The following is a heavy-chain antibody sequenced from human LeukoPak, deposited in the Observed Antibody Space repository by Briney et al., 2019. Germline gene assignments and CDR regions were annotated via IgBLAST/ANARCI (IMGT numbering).Heavy chain of an antibody. CDR1: GYTFTGYY. CDR2: INPNSGGT. Sequence: ASVKVSCKASGYTFTGYYMHWVRHAPGQGLEWMGWINPNSGGTNYAQKFQGRVTMTRDTSISTAYKELSRLRSDDTAVQYCARGPIAAAGTSDWFDPWGQGTLVTVSS. D-gene: IGHD6-13*01. V-gene: IGHV1-2*02. J-gene: IGHJ5*02. CDR3: ARGPIAAAGTSDWFDP.